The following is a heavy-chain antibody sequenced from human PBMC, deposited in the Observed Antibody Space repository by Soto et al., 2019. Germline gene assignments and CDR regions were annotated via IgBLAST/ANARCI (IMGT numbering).Heavy chain of an antibody. Sequence: PSETLSLTCTVSGGSISSYYWSWIRQPPGKGLEWIGYIYYSGSTNYNPSLKSRVTISVDTSKNQFSLKLSSVTAADTAVYYCARDSVVGYDSSGPLWAFDSWGQGTMVTVSS. V-gene: IGHV4-59*01. CDR3: ARDSVVGYDSSGPLWAFDS. CDR1: GGSISSYY. CDR2: IYYSGST. J-gene: IGHJ3*02. D-gene: IGHD3-22*01.